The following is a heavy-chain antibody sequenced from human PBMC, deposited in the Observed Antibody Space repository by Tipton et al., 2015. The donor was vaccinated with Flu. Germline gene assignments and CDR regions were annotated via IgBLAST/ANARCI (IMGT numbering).Heavy chain of an antibody. V-gene: IGHV4-34*01. D-gene: IGHD3-3*01. CDR1: GGSFSAYY. Sequence: TLSLTCAVYGGSFSAYYWSWIRQPPGKGLEWVGEINHSGTTNYNPSLTSRVTVSADTSKKQFSLKLTSVTAADTAVYYCARDFHPTSNWFDPWGQGTLVTVSS. CDR2: INHSGTT. J-gene: IGHJ5*02. CDR3: ARDFHPTSNWFDP.